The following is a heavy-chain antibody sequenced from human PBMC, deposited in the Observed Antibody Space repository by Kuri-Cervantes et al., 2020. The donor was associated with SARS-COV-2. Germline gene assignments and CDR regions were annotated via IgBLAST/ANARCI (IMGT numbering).Heavy chain of an antibody. V-gene: IGHV3-30*02. CDR2: IRYDGSNK. CDR3: AKAPGIYSSIWYELDY. J-gene: IGHJ4*02. Sequence: GGSLRLSCAASGFTFSSYGMHWVRQAPGKGLEWVAFIRYDGSNKYYADSVKGRFTISRDNSKNTLYLQMTSLRAEDTAVYYCAKAPGIYSSIWYELDYWGQGTLVTVSS. D-gene: IGHD6-13*01. CDR1: GFTFSSYG.